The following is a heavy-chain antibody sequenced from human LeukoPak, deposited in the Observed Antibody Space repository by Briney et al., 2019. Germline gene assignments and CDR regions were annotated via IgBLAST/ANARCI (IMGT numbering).Heavy chain of an antibody. CDR1: GFTFSSYG. J-gene: IGHJ3*02. D-gene: IGHD2-15*01. Sequence: GGSLRLSCAASGFTFSSYGMHWVRQAPGKGLEWVAVIWYDGSNKYYADSVKGRFTISRDNSKNTLYLQMNSLRAEDTAVYYCTTEEDGGAFDIWGQGTMVTVSS. V-gene: IGHV3-33*01. CDR3: TTEEDGGAFDI. CDR2: IWYDGSNK.